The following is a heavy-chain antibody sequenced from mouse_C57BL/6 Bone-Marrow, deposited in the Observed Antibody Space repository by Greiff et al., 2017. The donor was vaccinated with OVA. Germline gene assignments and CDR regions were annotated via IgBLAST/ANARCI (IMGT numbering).Heavy chain of an antibody. CDR2: IYPGDGDT. CDR3: ASPITTVVEEYFDV. Sequence: QVQLQQSGAELVKPGASVKISCKASGYAFSSYWMNWVKQRPGKGLEWIGQIYPGDGDTNYNGKFKGKATLTADKSSNTAYMQLSSLTYKDSAVYFCASPITTVVEEYFDVWGTGTTVTVSS. J-gene: IGHJ1*03. D-gene: IGHD1-1*01. V-gene: IGHV1-80*01. CDR1: GYAFSSYW.